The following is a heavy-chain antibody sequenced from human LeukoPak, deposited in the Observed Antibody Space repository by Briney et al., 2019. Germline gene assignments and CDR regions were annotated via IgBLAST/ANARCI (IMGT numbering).Heavy chain of an antibody. CDR3: TSDLSSGWYEDY. CDR1: GFTFAIHA. J-gene: IGHJ4*02. D-gene: IGHD6-19*01. CDR2: IKSKTDGGTT. Sequence: PGGSLRLSCAASGFTFAIHAMTWVRQAPGKGLEWVGRIKSKTDGGTTDYAAPVKGRFTISRDDSKNTLYLQMNSLKTEDTAVYYCTSDLSSGWYEDYWGQGTLVTVSS. V-gene: IGHV3-15*01.